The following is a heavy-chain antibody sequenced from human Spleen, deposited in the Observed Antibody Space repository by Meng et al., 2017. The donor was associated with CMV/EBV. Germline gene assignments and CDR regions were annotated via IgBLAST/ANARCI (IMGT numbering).Heavy chain of an antibody. CDR2: INHSGST. J-gene: IGHJ5*02. CDR1: GGSFSGYY. V-gene: IGHV4-34*01. CDR3: ARETSDCSTTGCSVPFDP. D-gene: IGHD2-2*01. Sequence: SETLSLTCAVYGGSFSGYYWSWIRQPPGKGLEWIGEINHSGSTNYNPSLKSRVTISVETSKNQFPLKLSSVTAADTAVYYCARETSDCSTTGCSVPFDPWGQGTLVTVSS.